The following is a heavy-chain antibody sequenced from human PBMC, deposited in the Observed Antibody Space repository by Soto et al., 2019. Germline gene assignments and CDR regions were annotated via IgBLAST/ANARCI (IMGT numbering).Heavy chain of an antibody. CDR2: IVVGSGNT. CDR3: AAEGLTLAVRVYSSDGLHA. Sequence: SVKVSCKACGLTFRDSAVQWVRQILGHRLEWIGCIVVGSGNTNYAQDFQGRVTISRDMATNTVYMELSSLRSEDSAVFFCAAEGLTLAVRVYSSDGLHACGQATTVNVS. V-gene: IGHV1-58*01. D-gene: IGHD2-15*01. J-gene: IGHJ6*01. CDR1: GLTFRDSA.